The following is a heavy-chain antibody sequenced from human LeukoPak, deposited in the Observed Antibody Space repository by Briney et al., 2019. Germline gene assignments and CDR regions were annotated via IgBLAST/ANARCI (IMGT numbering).Heavy chain of an antibody. Sequence: ASVKVSCKASGYSFTGYYMRWVRQAPGQGLEWMGWINPNSGGTKYAQNFQGRLTMTRDTSISTAYMELSRLRSDDTAVYYCARLGAAAGEFDYWGQGTLVTVSS. CDR2: INPNSGGT. CDR3: ARLGAAAGEFDY. J-gene: IGHJ4*02. V-gene: IGHV1-2*02. D-gene: IGHD6-13*01. CDR1: GYSFTGYY.